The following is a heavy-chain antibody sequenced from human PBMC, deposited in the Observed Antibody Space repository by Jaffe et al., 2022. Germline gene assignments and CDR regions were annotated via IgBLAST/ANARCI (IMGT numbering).Heavy chain of an antibody. Sequence: EVQLVESGGGLVQPGGSLRLSCAASGFTFSSYSMNWVRQAPGKGLEWVSYISSSSSTIYYADSVKGRFTISRDNAKNSLYLQMNSLRAEDTAVYYCARDMYSSGWYYFDYWGQGTLVTVSS. CDR1: GFTFSSYS. V-gene: IGHV3-48*01. CDR3: ARDMYSSGWYYFDY. J-gene: IGHJ4*02. CDR2: ISSSSSTI. D-gene: IGHD6-19*01.